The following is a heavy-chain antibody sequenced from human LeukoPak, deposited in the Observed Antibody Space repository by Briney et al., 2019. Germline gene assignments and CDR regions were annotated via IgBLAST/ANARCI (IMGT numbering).Heavy chain of an antibody. J-gene: IGHJ4*02. CDR3: ASQPSIAAGEKLFDY. CDR2: IYYSGST. CDR1: GGSISSSSYY. D-gene: IGHD6-13*01. V-gene: IGHV4-39*01. Sequence: SETLSLTCTVSGGSISSSSYYWGWIRQPPGKGLEWIGSIYYSGSTYYNPSLKSRVTISVDTSKNQSSLKLSSVTAADTAVYYCASQPSIAAGEKLFDYWGQGTLVTVSS.